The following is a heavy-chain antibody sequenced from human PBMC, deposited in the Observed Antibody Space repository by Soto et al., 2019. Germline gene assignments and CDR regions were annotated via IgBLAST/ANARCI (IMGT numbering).Heavy chain of an antibody. CDR3: AKDLERLGELSLPNWFDP. J-gene: IGHJ5*02. CDR1: GFTFSSYG. Sequence: QVQLVESGGGVVQPGRSLRLSCAASGFTFSSYGMHWVRQAPGKGLEWVAVISYDGSNKYYADSVKGRFTISRDNSKNTLYLQMTSLRAEDTAVYYCAKDLERLGELSLPNWFDPWGQGTLVTVSS. D-gene: IGHD3-16*02. CDR2: ISYDGSNK. V-gene: IGHV3-30*18.